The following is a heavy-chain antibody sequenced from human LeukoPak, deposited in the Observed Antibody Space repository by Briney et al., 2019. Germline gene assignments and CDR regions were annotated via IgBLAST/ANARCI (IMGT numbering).Heavy chain of an antibody. V-gene: IGHV1-18*01. D-gene: IGHD3-9*01. CDR1: GYTFTSYG. J-gene: IGHJ5*02. CDR2: ISAYNGST. CDR3: ARDNVDDILTGTLGP. Sequence: VASVKVSCKASGYTFTSYGISWVRQAPGQGLEWMGWISAYNGSTNYAQKLQGRVTMTTDTSTSTAYMELRSLRSDDTAVYYCARDNVDDILTGTLGPWGQGTLVTVSS.